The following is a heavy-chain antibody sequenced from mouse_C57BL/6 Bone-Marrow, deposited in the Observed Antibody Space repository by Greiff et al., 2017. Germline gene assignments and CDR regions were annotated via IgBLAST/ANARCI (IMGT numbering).Heavy chain of an antibody. CDR3: ARREGWCFDV. J-gene: IGHJ1*03. Sequence: DVHLVESGGDLVKPGGSLKLSCAASGFTFSSYGMSWVRQTPDKRLEWVATLSSGGSYTYYPDSVKGRFTISRDNAKNTLYLQMSSLKSEDTAMYYCARREGWCFDVWGTGTTVTVSS. CDR2: LSSGGSYT. V-gene: IGHV5-6*02. CDR1: GFTFSSYG.